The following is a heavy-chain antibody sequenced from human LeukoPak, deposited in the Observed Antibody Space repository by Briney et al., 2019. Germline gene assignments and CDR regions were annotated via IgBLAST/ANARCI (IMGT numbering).Heavy chain of an antibody. CDR1: GYTFTSYG. Sequence: ASVKVSCKVSGYTFTSYGISWVRQAPGQGLEWMGWISAYNGNTNYAQKLQGRVTMTTDTSTSTAYMEPRSLRSDDTAVYYCARNTVLDYYMDVWGKGTTVTVSS. CDR2: ISAYNGNT. D-gene: IGHD4-11*01. V-gene: IGHV1-18*01. J-gene: IGHJ6*03. CDR3: ARNTVLDYYMDV.